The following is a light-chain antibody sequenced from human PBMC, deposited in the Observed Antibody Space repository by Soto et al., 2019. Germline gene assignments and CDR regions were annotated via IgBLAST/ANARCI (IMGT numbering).Light chain of an antibody. CDR3: QQRSNLIT. CDR1: QSVSSY. CDR2: DAS. Sequence: EIVLTQSPATLYLSPGERATLSCRASQSVSSYLAWYQQKPGQAPRLLIYDASNRATGITARFSGSGSGTDFTLTISSLEPEDFAVYYCQQRSNLITFGQGTRLEIK. J-gene: IGKJ5*01. V-gene: IGKV3-11*01.